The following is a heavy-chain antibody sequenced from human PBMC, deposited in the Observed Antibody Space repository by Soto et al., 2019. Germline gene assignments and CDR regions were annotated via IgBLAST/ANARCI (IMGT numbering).Heavy chain of an antibody. Sequence: ASVKVSCKASGYSFTDYHIHWVRQAPGQGLEWLGRINPKSGGTSTAQKFQGWVTMTTDTSIGTASMELTRLTSDDTAIYYCARGDSTDCSNGVCSFFYNHDMDVWGQGTTVTVSS. V-gene: IGHV1-2*04. J-gene: IGHJ6*02. CDR2: INPKSGGT. CDR1: GYSFTDYH. CDR3: ARGDSTDCSNGVCSFFYNHDMDV. D-gene: IGHD2-8*01.